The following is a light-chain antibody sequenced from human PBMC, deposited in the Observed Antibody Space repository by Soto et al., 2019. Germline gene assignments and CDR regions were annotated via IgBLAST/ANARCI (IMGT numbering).Light chain of an antibody. Sequence: DIQMTQSPSTLSASVGDRVTITCRASQSMSRWLAWYQQKPGKAPKLLLYKACSLESGVPSRFSDSGSGTDFTLALTSRQPEDFATYCSQQYYSYSRTFGQGTKVEIK. CDR1: QSMSRW. CDR2: KAC. CDR3: QQYYSYSRT. V-gene: IGKV1-5*03. J-gene: IGKJ1*01.